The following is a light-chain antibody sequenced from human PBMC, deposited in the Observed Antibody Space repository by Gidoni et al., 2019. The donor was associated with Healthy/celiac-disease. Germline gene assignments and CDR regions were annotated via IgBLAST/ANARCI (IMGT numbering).Light chain of an antibody. CDR1: SSDVGSYNL. CDR2: EVS. CDR3: CSYAGSSNGV. V-gene: IGLV2-23*02. Sequence: QSALTQPASVSGSPGQSITISCTGTSSDVGSYNLVSWYQQHPGKAPKLMIYEVSKRPSGVSNRFSGSKYGNTASLTISGLQAEDEADYYCCSYAGSSNGVFGGGTKLTVL. J-gene: IGLJ3*02.